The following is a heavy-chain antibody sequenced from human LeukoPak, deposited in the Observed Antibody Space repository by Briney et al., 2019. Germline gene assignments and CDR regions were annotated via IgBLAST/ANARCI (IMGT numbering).Heavy chain of an antibody. J-gene: IGHJ6*02. CDR2: IKSKTDGGTT. V-gene: IGHV3-15*01. D-gene: IGHD5-12*01. CDR1: GFTFSNAW. Sequence: KSGGSLRLSCAASGFTFSNAWMSWVRQAPGKGLEWVGRIKSKTDGGTTDYAAPVKGRFTISRDDSKNTLYLQMNSLKTEDTAVYYCTTDISWWLRASAYYYYGMDVWGQGTTVTVSS. CDR3: TTDISWWLRASAYYYYGMDV.